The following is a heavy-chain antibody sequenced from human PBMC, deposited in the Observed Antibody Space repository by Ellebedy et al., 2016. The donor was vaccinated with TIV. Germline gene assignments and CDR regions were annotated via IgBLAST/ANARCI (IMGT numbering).Heavy chain of an antibody. CDR2: IGTAGDT. D-gene: IGHD3-22*01. J-gene: IGHJ4*02. V-gene: IGHV3-13*01. CDR1: GLTFSSYD. CDR3: ARDPYYYDSSGYYYEAD. Sequence: GESLKISCAASGLTFSSYDMHWVRQATGKGLEWVSAIGTAGDTYYSGSVKGRFTSSRENAKNSLYLQMNSLRAGDTAVYYCARDPYYYDSSGYYYEADWGQGTLVTVSS.